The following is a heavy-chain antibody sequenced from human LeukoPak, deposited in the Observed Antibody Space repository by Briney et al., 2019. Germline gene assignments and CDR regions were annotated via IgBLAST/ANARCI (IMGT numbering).Heavy chain of an antibody. CDR2: IIPIFGTA. Sequence: GASVKVSCKASGGTFSSYAISWVRQTPGQGLEWMGGIIPIFGTANYAQKFQGRVTITADKSTSTAYMELSSLRSEDTAVYYCARDRGYSYGGNWFDPWGQGTLVTVSS. V-gene: IGHV1-69*06. CDR3: ARDRGYSYGGNWFDP. D-gene: IGHD5-18*01. J-gene: IGHJ5*02. CDR1: GGTFSSYA.